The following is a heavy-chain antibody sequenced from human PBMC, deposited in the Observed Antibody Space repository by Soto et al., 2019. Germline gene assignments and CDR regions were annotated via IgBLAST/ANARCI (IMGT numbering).Heavy chain of an antibody. D-gene: IGHD1-1*01. J-gene: IGHJ4*02. CDR3: ARDGQLERPGPFDY. CDR1: GYTFTGYY. Sequence: QVQLVQSGAEVKKPGASVKVSCKASGYTFTGYYMHWVRQAPGQGLEWMGWINPNSGGTNYAQKYQGRVTMTRDTSNSTDYMELSRLRSDDTAVYYCARDGQLERPGPFDYWGQGTLVTVSS. V-gene: IGHV1-2*02. CDR2: INPNSGGT.